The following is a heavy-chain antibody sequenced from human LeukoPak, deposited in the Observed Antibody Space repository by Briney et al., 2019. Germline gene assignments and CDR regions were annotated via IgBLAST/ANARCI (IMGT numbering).Heavy chain of an antibody. CDR2: ISWDGGRT. D-gene: IGHD5-18*01. J-gene: IGHJ4*02. CDR1: GFTFDEST. Sequence: GGSLRLSCAASGFTFDESTLHWVRQAPGKRLEWVSLISWDGGRTYYADSVKGRFTIPRDNSKNSLYMQMNSLRTEDTALYFCAKGGDTAMVQYYFDSWGQGTLVTVSS. CDR3: AKGGDTAMVQYYFDS. V-gene: IGHV3-43*01.